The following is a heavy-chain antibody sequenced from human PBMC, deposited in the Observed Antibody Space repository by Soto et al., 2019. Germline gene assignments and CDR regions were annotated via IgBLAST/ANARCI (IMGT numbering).Heavy chain of an antibody. Sequence: PSETRWLTCSFYVWCFVGYYCNWIRQPPGKGLEWIWEIDHSGYTNYNPSLKSRVTISVDTCKNQFSLRLTSVTAADTGVYYCARVREWFDPWGQGTLVTXSS. CDR3: ARVREWFDP. CDR2: IDHSGYT. V-gene: IGHV4-34*01. CDR1: VWCFVGYY. J-gene: IGHJ5*02. D-gene: IGHD3-3*01.